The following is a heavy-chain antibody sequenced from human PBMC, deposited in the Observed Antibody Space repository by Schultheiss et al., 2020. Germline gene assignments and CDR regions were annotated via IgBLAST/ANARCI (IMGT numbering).Heavy chain of an antibody. D-gene: IGHD5-12*01. CDR3: ARDRAVVRYSGYEYYYYYYGMDV. CDR2: IYYSGST. V-gene: IGHV4-31*03. Sequence: SETLSLTCTVSGGSISSGGYYWSWIRQHPGKGLEWIGYIYYSGSTYYNPSLKSRVTISVDTSKNQFSLKLSSVTAADTAVYYCARDRAVVRYSGYEYYYYYYGMDVWGQGTTVTVSS. CDR1: GGSISSGGYY. J-gene: IGHJ6*02.